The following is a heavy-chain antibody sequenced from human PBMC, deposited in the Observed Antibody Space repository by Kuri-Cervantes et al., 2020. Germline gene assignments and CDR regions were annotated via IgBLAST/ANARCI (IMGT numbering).Heavy chain of an antibody. Sequence: GGSLRLSCTASGFTFGDYAMSWVRQAPGKGLEWVAVISYDGSNKYYADSVKGRFTISRDNSKNTLYLQMNSLRAEDTAVYYCARDGIYGDYYYYGMDVWGQGTTVTVSS. D-gene: IGHD4-17*01. V-gene: IGHV3-30*04. CDR3: ARDGIYGDYYYYGMDV. CDR2: ISYDGSNK. J-gene: IGHJ6*02. CDR1: GFTFGDYA.